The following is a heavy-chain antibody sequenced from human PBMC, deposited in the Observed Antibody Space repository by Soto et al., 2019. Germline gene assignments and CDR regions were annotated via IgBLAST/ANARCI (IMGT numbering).Heavy chain of an antibody. Sequence: PGGSLRLSCAASGFTFSSYWMHWVRQAPGKGLVWVSRINSDGSSTSYADSVKGRFTISRDNSKNTLYLQMNSLRAEDTAVYCCAKDESWANTYGSGGEVDYWGQGTLVTVSS. J-gene: IGHJ4*02. CDR1: GFTFSSYW. CDR2: INSDGSST. CDR3: AKDESWANTYGSGGEVDY. V-gene: IGHV3-74*01. D-gene: IGHD3-10*01.